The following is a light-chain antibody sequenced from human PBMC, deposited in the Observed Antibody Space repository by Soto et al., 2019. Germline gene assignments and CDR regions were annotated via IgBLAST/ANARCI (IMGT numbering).Light chain of an antibody. J-gene: IGKJ5*01. V-gene: IGKV3-11*01. CDR3: QQRSNWPPSIT. CDR2: DAS. Sequence: EIVMTQSPATLSLSPGERATLSCRASQSVGKYLVWYQQKPGQAPRLLIYDASNRATGIPARFSGSGSGTDFTLTISSLEPEDFAVYYCQQRSNWPPSITFGQGTRLEIK. CDR1: QSVGKY.